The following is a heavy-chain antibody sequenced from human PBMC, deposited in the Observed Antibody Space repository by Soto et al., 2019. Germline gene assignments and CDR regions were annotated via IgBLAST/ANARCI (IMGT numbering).Heavy chain of an antibody. J-gene: IGHJ4*02. CDR1: GDSVSSNSAA. D-gene: IGHD3-10*01. CDR3: ARLAPGGRGGGREY. Sequence: SQTLSLTCAISGDSVSSNSAAWNWIRQSPSRGLEWLGRTYYRSKWYNDYAASVKSRITINPDTSKNHFSQQLRSVTPEDTVLYYRARLAPGGRGGGREYWGKGTLVTVAS. CDR2: TYYRSKWYN. V-gene: IGHV6-1*01.